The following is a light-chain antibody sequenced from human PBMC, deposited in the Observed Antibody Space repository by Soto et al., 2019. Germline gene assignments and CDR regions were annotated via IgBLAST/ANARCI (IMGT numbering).Light chain of an antibody. CDR3: SSYTPGGALV. Sequence: QSVVTQPASVSGSPGQSITISCTGTSSDVGGYNYVSWYQQHPDKAPKLLIFDVRSRPSGISNRFSGSKSGNTASLTISGLRAADGADYYCSSYTPGGALVFGGGTKLTAL. CDR2: DVR. CDR1: SSDVGGYNY. V-gene: IGLV2-14*03. J-gene: IGLJ2*01.